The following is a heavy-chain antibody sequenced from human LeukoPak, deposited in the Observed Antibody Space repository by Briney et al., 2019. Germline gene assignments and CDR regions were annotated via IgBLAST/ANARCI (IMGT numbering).Heavy chain of an antibody. V-gene: IGHV3-7*01. CDR3: ARDPEAGGFDY. CDR1: GLTFSTYW. CDR2: VKHDGSEK. J-gene: IGHJ4*02. Sequence: GGSLRLSCAVSGLTFSTYWMSWVRQAPGQGLEWVANVKHDGSEKYYVDSVKGRFTISRDNAKNSLFLQMNSLRDEDTAVYYCARDPEAGGFDYWGQGTLVTVSS. D-gene: IGHD1-26*01.